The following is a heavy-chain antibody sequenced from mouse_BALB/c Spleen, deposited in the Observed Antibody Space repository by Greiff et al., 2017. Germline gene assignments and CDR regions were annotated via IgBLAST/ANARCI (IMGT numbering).Heavy chain of an antibody. CDR2: IDPANGNT. V-gene: IGHV14-3*02. Sequence: QLQQSGAELVKPGASVKLSCTASGFNIKDTYMPWVKQRPEQGLEWIGRIDPANGNTKYDPKFQGKATITADTSSNTAYLQLSSLTSEDTAVYYGARPGSSLFAYWGQGTLVTVSA. CDR3: ARPGSSLFAY. CDR1: GFNIKDTY. J-gene: IGHJ3*01. D-gene: IGHD1-1*01.